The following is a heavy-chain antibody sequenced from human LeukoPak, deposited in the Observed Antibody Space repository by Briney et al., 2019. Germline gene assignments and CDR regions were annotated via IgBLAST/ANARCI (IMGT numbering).Heavy chain of an antibody. CDR2: INHSGST. Sequence: SETLSLTCAVSGGSFSGYYWSWIRQPPGKGLEWTGEINHSGSTNYNPSLKSRVTISVDTSKNQFSLKLSSVTAADTAVYYCARGPHTGVNYYDSSGYYYWGQGTLVTVSS. V-gene: IGHV4-34*01. CDR1: GGSFSGYY. D-gene: IGHD3-22*01. J-gene: IGHJ4*02. CDR3: ARGPHTGVNYYDSSGYYY.